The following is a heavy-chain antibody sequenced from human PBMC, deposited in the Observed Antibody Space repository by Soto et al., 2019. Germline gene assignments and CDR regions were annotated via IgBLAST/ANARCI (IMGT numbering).Heavy chain of an antibody. CDR2: MNQDGAKK. J-gene: IGHJ4*02. Sequence: GGSLRLSCAASGFTFSNFWMSWVRQAPGRGLEWVANMNQDGAKKHHLDSVKGRFTISRDNAKNSLFLQMNTLRVEDTAVYYCSRDFQGSLKYHFDFWGQGTLVTVSS. CDR1: GFTFSNFW. V-gene: IGHV3-7*04. D-gene: IGHD3-10*01. CDR3: SRDFQGSLKYHFDF.